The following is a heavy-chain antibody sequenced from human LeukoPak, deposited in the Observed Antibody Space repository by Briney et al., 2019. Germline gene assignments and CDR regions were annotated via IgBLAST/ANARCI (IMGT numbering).Heavy chain of an antibody. CDR1: GFSFSSFG. J-gene: IGHJ6*03. CDR3: AKPARPSVVVPAAHPTYYYYYYYMDV. Sequence: GGSLELSWAPPGFSFSSFGMPGFRRAPGKGLEWVAFIRYEGINKNYGDSVKGRFTISRDNSKNTLYLQMNRLRAEDTAVYYCAKPARPSVVVPAAHPTYYYYYYYMDVWGKGTTVTVSS. CDR2: IRYEGINK. V-gene: IGHV3-30*02. D-gene: IGHD2-2*01.